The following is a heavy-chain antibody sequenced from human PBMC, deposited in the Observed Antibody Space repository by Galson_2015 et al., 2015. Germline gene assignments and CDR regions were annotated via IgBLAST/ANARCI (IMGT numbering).Heavy chain of an antibody. J-gene: IGHJ3*02. V-gene: IGHV5-51*01. Sequence: IYPGDSDTRYSPSFQGQVSISADKSIRTAYLQWSSLKASDTAMYYCARLGHSGTYLGAFDIWGQGTMVTVSS. CDR2: IYPGDSDT. D-gene: IGHD1-26*01. CDR3: ARLGHSGTYLGAFDI.